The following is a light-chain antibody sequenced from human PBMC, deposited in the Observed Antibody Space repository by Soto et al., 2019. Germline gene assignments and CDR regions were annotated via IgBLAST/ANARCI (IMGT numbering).Light chain of an antibody. Sequence: DIVLTQSPGTLSLSPGERATLSCRTSQSVSSRYLAWYPQKPGQAPRLLIYGASNRATGIQDRFSGSGSGKDFTLTIGRLEPEDVAVYYCQQYDTSPPGYTFGQGTKLEIK. CDR3: QQYDTSPPGYT. CDR1: QSVSSRY. V-gene: IGKV3-20*01. CDR2: GAS. J-gene: IGKJ2*01.